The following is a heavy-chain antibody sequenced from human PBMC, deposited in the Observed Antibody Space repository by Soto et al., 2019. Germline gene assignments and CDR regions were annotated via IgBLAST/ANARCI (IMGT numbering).Heavy chain of an antibody. Sequence: LSLTCTVSGRSMSGYYWSWIRQPAGERLEWIGRIYTSGTTDFNPSLKGRVTMSVDTSKNQFSLKLTSVTAADTALYYCAREDYYDTGYYVVWGQGTQVTVSS. V-gene: IGHV4-4*07. CDR3: AREDYYDTGYYVV. D-gene: IGHD3-9*01. CDR1: GRSMSGYY. CDR2: IYTSGTT. J-gene: IGHJ4*02.